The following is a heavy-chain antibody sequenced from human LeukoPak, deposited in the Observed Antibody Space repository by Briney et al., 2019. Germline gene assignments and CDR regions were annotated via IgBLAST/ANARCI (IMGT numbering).Heavy chain of an antibody. V-gene: IGHV5-51*01. Sequence: GESLKISCKGSGYNFTNSWIAWVRQMPGKGLEWMGIIYAGDSDTTYSPSSQGQVTISADKSISTAYLQWSSLKASDTAMYYCARRPVGFGQYYFDYWGQGTLVT. D-gene: IGHD3/OR15-3a*01. CDR2: IYAGDSDT. J-gene: IGHJ4*02. CDR1: GYNFTNSW. CDR3: ARRPVGFGQYYFDY.